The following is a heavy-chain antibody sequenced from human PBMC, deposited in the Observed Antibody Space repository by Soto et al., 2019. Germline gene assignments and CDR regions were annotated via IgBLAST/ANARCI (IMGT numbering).Heavy chain of an antibody. CDR3: GSNPYSTGGFDH. CDR1: GYTFTSYD. Sequence: QVQLVQSGAEVKKPGASVKVSCKASGYTFTSYDITWVRQAPGQGLEWVGWMTPNSGDTGYAQPFQGRVTLTRGTARSTAYMELSSLTSEDTAVYYCGSNPYSTGGFDHWGQGTGVSVSS. CDR2: MTPNSGDT. J-gene: IGHJ4*02. D-gene: IGHD1-26*01. V-gene: IGHV1-8*02.